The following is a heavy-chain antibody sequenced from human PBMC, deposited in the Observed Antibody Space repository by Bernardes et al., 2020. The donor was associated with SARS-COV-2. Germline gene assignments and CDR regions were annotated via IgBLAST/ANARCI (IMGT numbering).Heavy chain of an antibody. CDR1: GFSFSNCA. V-gene: IGHV3-23*01. CDR3: AKDQVVVPATYWYFDL. CDR2: IIGSGGRT. Sequence: GGSLRLSCAASGFSFSNCAMTWVRQAPGKGLEWVSSIIGSGGRTYYADSMKGRFTISRDNSKNTLYLQLNSLRAEDTALYYCAKDQVVVPATYWYFDLWGRGTLVTVSS. D-gene: IGHD2-2*01. J-gene: IGHJ2*01.